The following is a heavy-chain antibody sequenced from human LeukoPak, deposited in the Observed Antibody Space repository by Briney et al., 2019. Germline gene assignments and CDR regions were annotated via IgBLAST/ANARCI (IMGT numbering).Heavy chain of an antibody. CDR1: GGTFSSYA. CDR3: ARIRLNRGGYYDFNY. CDR2: IIPIFGTA. Sequence: SVKVSCKASGGTFSSYAISWVRQAPGQGLEWMGGIIPIFGTANYAQKFQGRVTITADESTSTAYMELSSLRSEDTAVYYCARIRLNRGGYYDFNYWGQGTLVTVSS. V-gene: IGHV1-69*13. J-gene: IGHJ4*02. D-gene: IGHD1-26*01.